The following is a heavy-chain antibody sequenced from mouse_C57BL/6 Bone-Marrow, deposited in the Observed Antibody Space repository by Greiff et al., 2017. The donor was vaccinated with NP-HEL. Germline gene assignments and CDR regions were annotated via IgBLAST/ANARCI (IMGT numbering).Heavy chain of an antibody. Sequence: VMLVESGAELARPGASVKLSCKASGYTFTSYGISWVKQRTGQGLEWIGEIYPRSGNTYYNEKFKGKATLTADKSSSTAYMELRSLTSEDSAVYFCAREITTVVERDYWGQGTTLTVSS. CDR2: IYPRSGNT. CDR3: AREITTVVERDY. D-gene: IGHD1-1*01. V-gene: IGHV1-81*01. CDR1: GYTFTSYG. J-gene: IGHJ2*01.